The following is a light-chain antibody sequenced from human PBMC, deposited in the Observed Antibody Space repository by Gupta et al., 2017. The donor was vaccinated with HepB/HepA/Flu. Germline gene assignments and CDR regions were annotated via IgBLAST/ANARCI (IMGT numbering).Light chain of an antibody. CDR1: QSVSNY. Sequence: EIVLPNALAPLSLSPGERATLSCRASQSVSNYLAWYQQKPGQAPRLLIYDASNRATGVPARFSGSGSGTDFTLIISSLEPEDFAVYYCQQRGNWPLTFGWGTKVEIK. CDR2: DAS. V-gene: IGKV3-11*01. J-gene: IGKJ4*01. CDR3: QQRGNWPLT.